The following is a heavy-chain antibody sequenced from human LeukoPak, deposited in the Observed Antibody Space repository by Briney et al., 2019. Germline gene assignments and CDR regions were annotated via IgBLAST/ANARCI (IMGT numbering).Heavy chain of an antibody. CDR1: GGSISSYY. D-gene: IGHD3-10*01. J-gene: IGHJ5*02. Sequence: NPSETLSLTCTVSGGSISSYYWSWIRQPPGKGLEWIGYIYYSGSTNYNPSLKSRVTISVDTSKNQFSLKLSSVTAADTAVYYCARGITMVPHWFDPWGQGTLVTVSS. V-gene: IGHV4-59*01. CDR3: ARGITMVPHWFDP. CDR2: IYYSGST.